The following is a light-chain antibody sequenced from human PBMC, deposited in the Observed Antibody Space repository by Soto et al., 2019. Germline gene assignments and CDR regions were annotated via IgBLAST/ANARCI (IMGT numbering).Light chain of an antibody. CDR1: QGISSW. CDR3: LQDHDDSWT. Sequence: DIHMTQSPSSLSASLGDRLTITCRASQGISSWFAWYQQKPGKAPKLLIYAASSLQSGVPSRFSGSGSGTEFTLTVSSLQPEDFATYYCLQDHDDSWTFGQGTKVDIK. J-gene: IGKJ1*01. V-gene: IGKV1-12*01. CDR2: AAS.